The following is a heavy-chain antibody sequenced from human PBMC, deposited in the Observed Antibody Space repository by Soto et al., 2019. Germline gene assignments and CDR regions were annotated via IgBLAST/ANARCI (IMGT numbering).Heavy chain of an antibody. V-gene: IGHV3-9*01. J-gene: IGHJ4*02. D-gene: IGHD6-19*01. CDR3: AKDRWRKRGVGGDFDY. CDR1: GFTFDDYA. Sequence: GGSLRLSCAASGFTFDDYAIHWVRQAPGKALEWVSGISWNSGSTAYADSVKGRFTISRDNAKNSLYLQMNSLRAEDTALYYCAKDRWRKRGVGGDFDYWGQGTQVTVSS. CDR2: ISWNSGST.